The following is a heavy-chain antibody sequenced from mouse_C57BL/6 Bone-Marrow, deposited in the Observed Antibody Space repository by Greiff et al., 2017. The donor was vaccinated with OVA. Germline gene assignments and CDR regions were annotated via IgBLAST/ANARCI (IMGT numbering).Heavy chain of an antibody. V-gene: IGHV1-69*01. Sequence: VKLQQPGAELVMPGASVKLSCKASGYTFTSYWMHWVKQRPGQGLEWIGEIDPSDSYTNYNQKFKGKSTLTVDKSSSTAYMQLSSLTSEDSAVYYCARDSPRDYAMDYWGQGTSVTVSS. J-gene: IGHJ4*01. CDR1: GYTFTSYW. CDR2: IDPSDSYT. D-gene: IGHD3-2*01. CDR3: ARDSPRDYAMDY.